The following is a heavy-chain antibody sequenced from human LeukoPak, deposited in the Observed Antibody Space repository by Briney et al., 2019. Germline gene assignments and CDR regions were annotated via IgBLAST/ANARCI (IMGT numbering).Heavy chain of an antibody. V-gene: IGHV4-34*01. Sequence: SETLSLTCVANNGSFTEYFWSWIRQPPGKGLEWVGGVYHSGSTNYKPSLKSRLSISADMSKKQFSLKLNYVTAADTAVYYCAREKFLGRLTRVLDTWGQGTLVTVSS. CDR1: NGSFTEYF. CDR2: VYHSGST. D-gene: IGHD3-3*01. J-gene: IGHJ5*02. CDR3: AREKFLGRLTRVLDT.